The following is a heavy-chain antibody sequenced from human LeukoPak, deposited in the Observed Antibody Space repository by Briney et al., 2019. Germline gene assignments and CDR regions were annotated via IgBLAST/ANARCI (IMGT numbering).Heavy chain of an antibody. J-gene: IGHJ5*02. Sequence: ASVKVSCKASGGTLSSYAISWVRQAPGQGLEWMGRIIPILGIANYAQKFQGRVTITADKSTSTAYMELSSLRSEDTAVYYCARIVERWFDPWGQGTLVTVSS. CDR2: IIPILGIA. D-gene: IGHD2-15*01. CDR3: ARIVERWFDP. V-gene: IGHV1-69*04. CDR1: GGTLSSYA.